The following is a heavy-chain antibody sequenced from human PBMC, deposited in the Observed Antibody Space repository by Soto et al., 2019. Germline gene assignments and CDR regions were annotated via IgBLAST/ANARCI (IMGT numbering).Heavy chain of an antibody. V-gene: IGHV4-30-4*01. J-gene: IGHJ5*02. CDR3: ARKRPDGARLDP. Sequence: QVQLQESGPGLVKPSQTLSLTCTVSGGSISSGDYYWSWIRQPPGKGLEWIGYIYHSGSTYYNPSLKSRVTISVNTSKNQFSLKLSSVTAADTAVYYCARKRPDGARLDPWGQGTLVTVSS. CDR2: IYHSGST. D-gene: IGHD6-6*01. CDR1: GGSISSGDYY.